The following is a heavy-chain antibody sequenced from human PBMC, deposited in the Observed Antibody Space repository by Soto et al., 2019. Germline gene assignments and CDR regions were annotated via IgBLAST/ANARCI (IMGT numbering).Heavy chain of an antibody. V-gene: IGHV2-5*02. CDR1: GFSLSTSGVG. Sequence: QITLKESGPTLVKPTQTLTLTCTFSGFSLSTSGVGVAWIRQPPGKALECLALIYWDDDNRYSPSLKSRVTITKDTSKNQVVLTMTNMYPMDTATYYCARGSDCYCYAMDVCGQGTTVTVSS. CDR3: ARGSDCYCYAMDV. D-gene: IGHD1-26*01. J-gene: IGHJ6*02. CDR2: IYWDDDN.